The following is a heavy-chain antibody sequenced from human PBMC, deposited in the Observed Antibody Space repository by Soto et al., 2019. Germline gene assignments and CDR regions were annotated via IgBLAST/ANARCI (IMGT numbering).Heavy chain of an antibody. CDR2: ISAYNGNT. D-gene: IGHD3-3*01. V-gene: IGHV1-18*01. CDR1: GYTFPSYG. J-gene: IGHJ3*02. CDR3: ARDLTYYDFWSGYSQVRWAGLDAFAI. Sequence: QVQLVQSGAEVKKPGASVKVSCKASGYTFPSYGISWVRQAPGQGLEWMGWISAYNGNTHYAQKLQGRVTMTTDTSTSTAYMQLRRLRSDDTAVYYCARDLTYYDFWSGYSQVRWAGLDAFAIWGQGTMVTVS.